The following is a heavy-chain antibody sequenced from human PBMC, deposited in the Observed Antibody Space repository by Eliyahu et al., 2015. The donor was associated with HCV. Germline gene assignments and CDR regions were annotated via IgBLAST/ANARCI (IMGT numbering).Heavy chain of an antibody. J-gene: IGHJ6*02. CDR1: GFTFSSYT. CDR2: ISYDGSNK. Sequence: QVQLVESGGGVVQPGRSLRLSCAASGFTFSSYTMHWVRQAPGKGLEWVAVISYDGSNKYYADSVKGRFTISRDNSKNTLYLQMNSLRAEDTAVYYCARDGYYDFWSGYYPNYGMDVWGQGTTVTVSS. V-gene: IGHV3-30-3*01. D-gene: IGHD3-3*01. CDR3: ARDGYYDFWSGYYPNYGMDV.